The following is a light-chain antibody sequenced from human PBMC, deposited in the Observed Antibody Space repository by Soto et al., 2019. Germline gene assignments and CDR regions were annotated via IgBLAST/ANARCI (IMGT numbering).Light chain of an antibody. V-gene: IGKV1-5*01. CDR3: QQYNTYPWT. CDR2: DAS. Sequence: DIQMTQSPSTLSASVGDRVTISCRASQTVSQWLAWYQQKGGKAPKLLIYDASRLQSGVPSRFSGGGSATEFTLTISSLQTADFATYYCQQYNTYPWTFGQGTKVEI. CDR1: QTVSQW. J-gene: IGKJ1*01.